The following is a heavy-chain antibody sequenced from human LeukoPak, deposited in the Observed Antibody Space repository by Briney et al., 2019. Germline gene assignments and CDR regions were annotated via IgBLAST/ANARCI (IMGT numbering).Heavy chain of an antibody. V-gene: IGHV1-69*01. CDR3: ARVGYIVGATNYAIFDY. D-gene: IGHD1-26*01. CDR1: GGTFSSYT. CDR2: IIPIFGTA. J-gene: IGHJ4*02. Sequence: GASVTVSCKASGGTFSSYTISWVRQAPGQGLEWMGGIIPIFGTANYAQKFQGRVTITADESTSTAYMELSSLRSEDTAVYYCARVGYIVGATNYAIFDYWGQGTLVTVSS.